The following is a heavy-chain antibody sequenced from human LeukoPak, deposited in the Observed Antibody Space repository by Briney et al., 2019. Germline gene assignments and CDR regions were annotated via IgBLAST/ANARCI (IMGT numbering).Heavy chain of an antibody. V-gene: IGHV1-46*01. D-gene: IGHD4-23*01. Sequence: VASVKVSCKASGYTFTNNHISWVRQAPGQGLEWMGRIKPSDDSTFYAQKFQGRFVMTSYTFTSTVYMELTSLRSEDTAVYYCATCWVVKGDFDYWGQGTLVTVSS. CDR2: IKPSDDST. J-gene: IGHJ4*02. CDR1: GYTFTNNH. CDR3: ATCWVVKGDFDY.